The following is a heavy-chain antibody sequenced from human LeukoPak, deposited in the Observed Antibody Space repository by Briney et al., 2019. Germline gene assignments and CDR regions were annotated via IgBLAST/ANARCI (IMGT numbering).Heavy chain of an antibody. Sequence: ASVKVSCKASGGTFSSYAISWVRQAPGQGLEWMGGIIPIFGTANYAQKFQGRVTITADKSTSTAYMELSSLRSEDTAVYYCARGSITMVRGVIIGGHNWFDPWGQGTLVTVSS. CDR2: IIPIFGTA. V-gene: IGHV1-69*06. CDR3: ARGSITMVRGVIIGGHNWFDP. CDR1: GGTFSSYA. J-gene: IGHJ5*02. D-gene: IGHD3-10*01.